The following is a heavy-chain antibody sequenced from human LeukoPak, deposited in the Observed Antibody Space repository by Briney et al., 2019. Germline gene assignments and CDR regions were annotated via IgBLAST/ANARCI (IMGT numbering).Heavy chain of an antibody. CDR3: AREGSSSQFDY. J-gene: IGHJ4*02. V-gene: IGHV3-48*04. Sequence: GGSLRLSCAASGFTFSSYSMNWVRQAPGKGLEWVSYISSSSSTIYYADSVKGRFTISRDNAKNSLYPQMNSLRAEDTAVYYCAREGSSSQFDYWGQGTLVTVSS. CDR2: ISSSSSTI. CDR1: GFTFSSYS. D-gene: IGHD6-13*01.